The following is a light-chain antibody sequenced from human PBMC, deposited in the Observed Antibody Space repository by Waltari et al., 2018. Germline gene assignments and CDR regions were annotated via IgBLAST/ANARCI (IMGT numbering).Light chain of an antibody. CDR1: QSVSTD. Sequence: EIMMTQSPATLSVSPGERATLSCRASQSVSTDLAWYQQKPGQAPSLLIYGASTRAAGVPARFSGSGSGTDFTLTISSLQSEDFAVYYCQQYNNWPPWTFGQGTKVEV. J-gene: IGKJ1*01. CDR3: QQYNNWPPWT. CDR2: GAS. V-gene: IGKV3-15*01.